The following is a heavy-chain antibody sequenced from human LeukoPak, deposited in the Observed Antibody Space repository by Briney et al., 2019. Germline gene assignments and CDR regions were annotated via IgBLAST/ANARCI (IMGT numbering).Heavy chain of an antibody. J-gene: IGHJ4*02. D-gene: IGHD5-18*01. CDR3: ARDRMDTALAFFFDY. Sequence: PSETLSLTCSVSGGSIISYGYYWTWIRQSPGKGLEWIGNIFYNGTTYYNPSFKGRVTVSGDTSKNQFSLTLNSLTAADTAVYYCARDRMDTALAFFFDYWGQGTLVTVSS. CDR1: GGSIISYGYY. CDR2: IFYNGTT. V-gene: IGHV4-31*03.